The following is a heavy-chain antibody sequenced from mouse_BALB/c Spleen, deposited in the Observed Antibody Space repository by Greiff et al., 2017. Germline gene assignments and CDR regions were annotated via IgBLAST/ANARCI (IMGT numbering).Heavy chain of an antibody. Sequence: VQLQQPGAELVMPGASVKMSCKASGYTFTDYWMHWVKQRPGQGLEWIGAIDTSDSYTSYNQKFKGKATLTVDESSSTAYMQLSSLTSEDSAVYYCARFGYYGYYAMDYWGQGTSVTVSS. D-gene: IGHD2-3*01. J-gene: IGHJ4*01. CDR1: GYTFTDYW. CDR2: IDTSDSYT. CDR3: ARFGYYGYYAMDY. V-gene: IGHV1-69*01.